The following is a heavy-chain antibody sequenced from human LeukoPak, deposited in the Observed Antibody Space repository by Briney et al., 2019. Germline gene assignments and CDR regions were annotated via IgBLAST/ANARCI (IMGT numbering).Heavy chain of an antibody. CDR2: IYPGDSDT. Sequence: GESLKISCKGSGYSFTSYWIGWVRQMPGKGLEWMGIIYPGDSDTRYSPSFQGQVTISADKSISTAYLQWSSLKASDTAMYYCARRGDSSGWYTNHYYFDYWGQGTLVTVSS. J-gene: IGHJ4*02. CDR3: ARRGDSSGWYTNHYYFDY. CDR1: GYSFTSYW. V-gene: IGHV5-51*01. D-gene: IGHD6-19*01.